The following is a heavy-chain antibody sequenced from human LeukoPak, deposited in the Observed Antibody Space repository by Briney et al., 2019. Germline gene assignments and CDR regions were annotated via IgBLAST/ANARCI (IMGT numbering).Heavy chain of an antibody. V-gene: IGHV1-8*01. CDR3: ARGRSLMVYAMFDY. CDR1: GYTFTSYD. CDR2: MNPNSGNT. J-gene: IGHJ4*02. D-gene: IGHD2-8*01. Sequence: ASVKVSCKASGYTFTSYDINWVRQATGQGLEWMGWMNPNSGNTGYAQKFQGRVTMTRNTSISTAYMELSSLRSEDTAVYYCARGRSLMVYAMFDYWGQGTLVTVSS.